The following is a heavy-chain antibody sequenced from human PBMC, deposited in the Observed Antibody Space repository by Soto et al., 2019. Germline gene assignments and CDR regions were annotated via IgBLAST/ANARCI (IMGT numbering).Heavy chain of an antibody. CDR3: AKDLGGDTLSAGY. CDR1: GFTFSSYA. V-gene: IGHV3-23*01. Sequence: EVQLLESGGGLVQPGGSLRLSCAASGFTFSSYAMSWVRQAPGKGLEWVSVISGSGGSTYYADSVKGRFTISRDNSKNTLYLQMNSLRAEDTAVYYCAKDLGGDTLSAGYWGQGTLVTVSS. CDR2: ISGSGGST. J-gene: IGHJ4*02. D-gene: IGHD4-17*01.